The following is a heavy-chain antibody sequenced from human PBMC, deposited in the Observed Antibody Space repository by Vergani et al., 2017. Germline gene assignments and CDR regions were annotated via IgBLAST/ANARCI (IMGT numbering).Heavy chain of an antibody. Sequence: EVQLVESGGGLEQPGRSLRLSCRASGFTFTDYGISWVRQAPGKGLEWVSVIYSGGSTYYADSVTGRFTISRDNSKNTLFLQLKTLRAEDTGVYYCAKDYNIMGALHYWGQGTLVAVSS. CDR3: AKDYNIMGALHY. CDR2: IYSGGST. D-gene: IGHD5-12*01. J-gene: IGHJ4*02. V-gene: IGHV3-23*03. CDR1: GFTFTDYG.